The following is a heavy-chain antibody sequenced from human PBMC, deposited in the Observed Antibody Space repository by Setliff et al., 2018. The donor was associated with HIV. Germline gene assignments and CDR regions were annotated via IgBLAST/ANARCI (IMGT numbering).Heavy chain of an antibody. D-gene: IGHD3-3*01. Sequence: GESLKISCEAYGLTFDYYAMTWVRQAPGKGLEWVSGISGSGDRTYYADSVKGRFTVSRDNSKNTLFLQMNNLRAEDTAIYFCAKDYTPTFWEYNWFDTWGQGTLVTVSS. CDR1: GLTFDYYA. J-gene: IGHJ5*02. V-gene: IGHV3-23*01. CDR3: AKDYTPTFWEYNWFDT. CDR2: ISGSGDRT.